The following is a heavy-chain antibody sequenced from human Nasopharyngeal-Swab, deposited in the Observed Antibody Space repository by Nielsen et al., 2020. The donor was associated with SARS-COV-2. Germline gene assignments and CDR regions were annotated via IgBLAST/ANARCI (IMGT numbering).Heavy chain of an antibody. J-gene: IGHJ3*02. CDR3: ARSGYYFSDAFDI. Sequence: GESLKISCAASGFTFSSYAMSWVRQAPGKGLEWVSIISGSGDTTYYADSVKDRFTISRDNSKNTLYLQTNSLRVEDTAVYYCARSGYYFSDAFDIWGQGTMVTVSS. CDR2: ISGSGDTT. V-gene: IGHV3-23*01. D-gene: IGHD3-3*01. CDR1: GFTFSSYA.